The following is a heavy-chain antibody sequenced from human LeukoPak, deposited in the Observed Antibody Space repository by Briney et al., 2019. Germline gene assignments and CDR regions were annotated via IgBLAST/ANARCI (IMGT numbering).Heavy chain of an antibody. CDR2: IIPIFGTA. D-gene: IGHD3-10*01. V-gene: IGHV1-69*06. CDR3: ARDHFGMVRGVLDY. J-gene: IGHJ4*02. CDR1: GGTFSSYA. Sequence: GASVKVSCKASGGTFSSYAISWVRQAPGQGLEWMGGIIPIFGTANYAQKFQGRVTITADKSTSTAYMELSSLRSEDTAVYYCARDHFGMVRGVLDYWGQGTLVTVSS.